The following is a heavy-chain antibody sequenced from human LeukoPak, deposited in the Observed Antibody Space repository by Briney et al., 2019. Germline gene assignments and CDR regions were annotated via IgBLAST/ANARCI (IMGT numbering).Heavy chain of an antibody. D-gene: IGHD2/OR15-2a*01. CDR2: ISYDGSNK. CDR1: GFTFSDYY. Sequence: PGGSLRLSCAASGFTFSDYYMSWIRQAPGKGLEWVAVISYDGSNKYYADSVKGRFTISRYNSKNTLYLQMNSLRAEDTAVYYCAKDYFPRSSHYYGMDVWGQGTTVTVSS. CDR3: AKDYFPRSSHYYGMDV. V-gene: IGHV3-30*18. J-gene: IGHJ6*02.